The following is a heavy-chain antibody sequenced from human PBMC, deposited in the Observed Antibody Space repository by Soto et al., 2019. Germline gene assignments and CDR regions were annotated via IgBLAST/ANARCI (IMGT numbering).Heavy chain of an antibody. CDR1: GVTVSTYW. CDR3: AGGDVPYLGMDA. CDR2: IKSDGTDT. V-gene: IGHV3-74*01. D-gene: IGHD2-21*02. J-gene: IGHJ6*02. Sequence: GGSLRLSCVATGVTVSTYWIYWVRQGPGKGLEWVSRIKSDGTDTAYADSVKGRFTISRDNAKNTLYLQMSRLRAEDTALYFCAGGDVPYLGMDAWGHGTKVTV.